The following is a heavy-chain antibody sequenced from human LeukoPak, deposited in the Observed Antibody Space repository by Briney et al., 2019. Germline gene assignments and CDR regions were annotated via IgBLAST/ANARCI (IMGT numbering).Heavy chain of an antibody. CDR2: IWYDGSNK. V-gene: IGHV3-33*06. CDR1: GFTFSSYG. J-gene: IGHJ4*02. CDR3: AKDNSIAVRIFDY. D-gene: IGHD6-6*01. Sequence: GGSLRLSCAASGFTFSSYGMHWVRQAPGKGLEWVAVIWYDGSNKYYADSVKGRFNISRDNSKNTLYLQMNSLRAEDTAIYYCAKDNSIAVRIFDYWGQGTLVTVSS.